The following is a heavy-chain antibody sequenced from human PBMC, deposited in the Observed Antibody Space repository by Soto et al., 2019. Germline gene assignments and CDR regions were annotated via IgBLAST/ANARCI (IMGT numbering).Heavy chain of an antibody. CDR3: ARGTYYYDSSGYYRFGHADY. D-gene: IGHD3-22*01. Sequence: QVQLVQSGAEVKKPGSSVKVSCKASGGTFSSYAISWVRQAPGQGLEWMGGIIPIFGTANYAQKFQGRVTITADESTSTAYVELSSLRSEDTAVYYCARGTYYYDSSGYYRFGHADYWGQGTLVTVSS. J-gene: IGHJ4*02. V-gene: IGHV1-69*12. CDR1: GGTFSSYA. CDR2: IIPIFGTA.